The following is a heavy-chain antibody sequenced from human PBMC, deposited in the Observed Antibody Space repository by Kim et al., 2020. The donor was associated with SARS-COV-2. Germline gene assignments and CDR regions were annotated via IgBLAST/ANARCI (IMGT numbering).Heavy chain of an antibody. CDR2: INYSGNT. CDR1: GGSITSSDSY. J-gene: IGHJ6*02. CDR3: ARDEAATGTVSYYYGLDV. D-gene: IGHD1-1*01. V-gene: IGHV4-39*07. Sequence: SETLSLTCTVSGGSITSSDSYWGWIRQPPGEGLEGIGHINYSGNTYYSTFLKSRVTMSIDPSKNQFSLNLTSVTAADTAVYYCARDEAATGTVSYYYGLDVCGQGTAVTVSS.